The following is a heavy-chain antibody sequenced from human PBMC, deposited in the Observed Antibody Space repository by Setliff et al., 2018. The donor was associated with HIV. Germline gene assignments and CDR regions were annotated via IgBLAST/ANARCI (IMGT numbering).Heavy chain of an antibody. J-gene: IGHJ4*02. D-gene: IGHD3-22*01. Sequence: ASVKVSCKASGYTFTGYYMHWVRQAPGQGLEWMGWINPNSGGTNYAQKFRGRVTMTRDTSISTAYMELSRLRSDDTAVYYCARDLPPAMIVVAAGDYWGQGTLVTVSS. V-gene: IGHV1-2*02. CDR3: ARDLPPAMIVVAAGDY. CDR2: INPNSGGT. CDR1: GYTFTGYY.